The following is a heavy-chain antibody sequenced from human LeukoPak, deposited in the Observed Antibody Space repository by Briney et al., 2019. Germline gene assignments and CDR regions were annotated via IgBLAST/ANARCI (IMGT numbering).Heavy chain of an antibody. Sequence: GGSLRLSCAASGFTFSSYAMSWVRQAPGKGLEWGSDISGSGGGTYYADSVKGRFTISRDNSDNTLYLQMNSLRAEDTAVYYCAKSYSGSYRDWFDPWGQGTLVTVSS. CDR3: AKSYSGSYRDWFDP. D-gene: IGHD1-26*01. CDR2: ISGSGGGT. J-gene: IGHJ5*02. CDR1: GFTFSSYA. V-gene: IGHV3-23*01.